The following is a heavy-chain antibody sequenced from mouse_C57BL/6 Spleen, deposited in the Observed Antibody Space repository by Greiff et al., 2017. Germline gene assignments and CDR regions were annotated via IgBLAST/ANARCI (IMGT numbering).Heavy chain of an antibody. J-gene: IGHJ3*01. V-gene: IGHV5-17*01. Sequence: DVHLVESGGGLVKPGGSLKLSCAASGFTFSDYGMNWVRQAPEKGLEWVAYISSGSSTIYYADTVKGRFTSSRDNAKNTLFLQMTSLRSEDTAMYYCARENRGTFAYWGQGTLVTVSA. CDR1: GFTFSDYG. D-gene: IGHD3-3*01. CDR2: ISSGSSTI. CDR3: ARENRGTFAY.